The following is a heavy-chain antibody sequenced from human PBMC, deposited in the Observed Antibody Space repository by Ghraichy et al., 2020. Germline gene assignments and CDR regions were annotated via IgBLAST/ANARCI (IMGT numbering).Heavy chain of an antibody. CDR3: AGSHDYSNYFFDY. CDR1: GGSFTTYY. V-gene: IGHV4-59*01. D-gene: IGHD4-11*01. J-gene: IGHJ4*02. CDR2: AHSSGSA. Sequence: SETLSLTCTVSGGSFTTYYWSWIRQPPGKGLQWIGYAHSSGSAYYNRSLKSRVTISVDTSQNQFSLRVTSLTAADAAVYYCAGSHDYSNYFFDYWGQGILVSVSS.